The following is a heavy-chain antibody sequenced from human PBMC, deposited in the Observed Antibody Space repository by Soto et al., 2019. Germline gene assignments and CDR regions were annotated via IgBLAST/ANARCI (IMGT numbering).Heavy chain of an antibody. Sequence: ESGGGLVKPGGSLRLSCAASGFTFSNAWMSWVRQAPGKGLEWVGRIKSKTDGGTTDYAAPVKGRFTISRDDSKNTLYLQMNSLKTEDTAVYYCTTWYYDFWSGYPDYWGQGTLVTVSS. CDR2: IKSKTDGGTT. D-gene: IGHD3-3*01. J-gene: IGHJ4*02. CDR1: GFTFSNAW. V-gene: IGHV3-15*01. CDR3: TTWYYDFWSGYPDY.